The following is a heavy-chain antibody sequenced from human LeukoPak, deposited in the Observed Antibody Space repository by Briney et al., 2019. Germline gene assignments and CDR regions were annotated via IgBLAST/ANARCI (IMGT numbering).Heavy chain of an antibody. CDR1: GGSFSGYY. CDR3: ARSQTGGTFDY. CDR2: INHSGST. V-gene: IGHV4-34*01. D-gene: IGHD1-26*01. Sequence: SETLSLTCAVYGGSFSGYYWSWIRQPPGKGLEWIGEINHSGSTNYNPSLKSRVTISVDTSKNQFSLQLKSVTPEDTAVYYCARSQTGGTFDYWGQGALVTVSS. J-gene: IGHJ4*02.